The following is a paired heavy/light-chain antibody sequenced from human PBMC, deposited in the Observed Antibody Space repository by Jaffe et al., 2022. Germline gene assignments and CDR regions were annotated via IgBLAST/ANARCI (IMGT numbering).Light chain of an antibody. CDR3: QQRSNWQLT. CDR1: QSVSSY. Sequence: EIVLTQSPATLSLSPGERATLSCRASQSVSSYLAWYQQKPGQAPRLLIYDASNRATGIPARFSGSGSGTDFTLTISSLEPEDFAVYYCQQRSNWQLTFGGGTKVEIK. V-gene: IGKV3-11*01. J-gene: IGKJ4*01. CDR2: DAS.
Heavy chain of an antibody. CDR2: INSDGSST. V-gene: IGHV3-74*01. CDR3: ARARSWGIRKNCSSTSCYYTSPKYNWFDP. D-gene: IGHD2-2*01. J-gene: IGHJ5*02. Sequence: EVQLVESGGGLVQPGGSLRLSCAASGFTFSSYWMHWVRQAPGKGLVWVSRINSDGSSTSYADSVKGRFTISRDNAKNTLYLQMNSLRAEDTAVYYCARARSWGIRKNCSSTSCYYTSPKYNWFDPWGQGTLVTVSS. CDR1: GFTFSSYW.